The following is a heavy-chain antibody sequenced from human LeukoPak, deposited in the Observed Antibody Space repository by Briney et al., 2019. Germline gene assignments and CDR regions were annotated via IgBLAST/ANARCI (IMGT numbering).Heavy chain of an antibody. Sequence: GGSLRLSCAASGFAFSSYRMNWVRQAPGKGLEWVSSISSSSDYIYYGRFTISRDNAKNSLYLQMNSLRAEDTAVYYCARDIFYSNGYYGMDVWGQGTTVTVSS. J-gene: IGHJ6*02. CDR2: ISSSSDYI. CDR3: ARDIFYSNGYYGMDV. CDR1: GFAFSSYR. D-gene: IGHD4-11*01. V-gene: IGHV3-21*01.